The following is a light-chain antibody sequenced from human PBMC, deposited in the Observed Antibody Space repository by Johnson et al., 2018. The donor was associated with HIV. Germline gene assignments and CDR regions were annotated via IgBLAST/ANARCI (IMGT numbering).Light chain of an antibody. V-gene: IGLV1-51*02. Sequence: HSVLTQPPSVSAAPGQKVTISCSGSSSNIGNNYVSWYRQLPGTAPKLVIYENNKRPSGIPDRFSGSKSGTSATLGITGLQTGDEADYYCGTWDTSLSAGGVFGTGTKVTVL. J-gene: IGLJ1*01. CDR3: GTWDTSLSAGGV. CDR1: SSNIGNNY. CDR2: ENN.